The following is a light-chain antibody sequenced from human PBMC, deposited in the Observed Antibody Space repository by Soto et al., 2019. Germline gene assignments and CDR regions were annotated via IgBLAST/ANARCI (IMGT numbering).Light chain of an antibody. CDR3: QQLNNYPPFT. CDR2: DAS. CDR1: QSINRH. J-gene: IGKJ3*01. V-gene: IGKV3-11*01. Sequence: EIVLTQSPATLSLSPGERATLSCRASQSINRHLAWYRQKPGQAPRLLIYDASNRATGIPARFSGSGSGTDFTLTISSLEPEDFATYYCQQLNNYPPFTFGPGTTVDLE.